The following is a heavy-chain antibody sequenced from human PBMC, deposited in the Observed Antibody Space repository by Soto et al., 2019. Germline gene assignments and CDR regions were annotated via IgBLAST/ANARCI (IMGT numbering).Heavy chain of an antibody. V-gene: IGHV4-31*03. CDR3: ARRAYDFWSGYYRDYYYGMVV. J-gene: IGHJ6*02. Sequence: SETLSLTCTVSGGSISSGVYYWSWIRQHPGKGLEWIGYIYYSGSTYYNPSLKSRVTISVDTSKNQFSLKLSSVTAADTAVSYCARRAYDFWSGYYRDYYYGMVVWGQGPPVTFSS. CDR1: GGSISSGVYY. CDR2: IYYSGST. D-gene: IGHD3-3*01.